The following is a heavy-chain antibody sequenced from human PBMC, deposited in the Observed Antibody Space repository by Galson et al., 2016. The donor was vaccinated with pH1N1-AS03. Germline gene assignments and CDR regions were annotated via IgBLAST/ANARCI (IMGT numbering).Heavy chain of an antibody. CDR2: IGHDGTTK. J-gene: IGHJ4*02. V-gene: IGHV3-30*02. CDR3: AKDWNHTIDY. CDR1: EFAFSNYG. D-gene: IGHD1-1*01. Sequence: SLRLSCAASEFAFSNYGMHWVRQAPGKGPEWVAFIGHDGTTKLHEDSVKGRIAISRDNSQNTLYQQLNSLRAEDTAVYYCAKDWNHTIDYWGQGTLVTVSS.